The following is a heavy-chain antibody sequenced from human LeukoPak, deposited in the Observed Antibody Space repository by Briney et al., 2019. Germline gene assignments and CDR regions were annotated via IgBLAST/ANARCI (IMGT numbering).Heavy chain of an antibody. CDR3: AKDDDWGRFNH. CDR1: GFTFSSYA. J-gene: IGHJ1*01. D-gene: IGHD3-16*01. V-gene: IGHV3-23*01. Sequence: GGSLRLSCAASGFTFSSYAMSWVRQGPGKGLEWVSAISSSGGSTYYADSVKGRFTISRDNSKNTLYLQLNSLRAEDTAMYYCAKDDDWGRFNHWGQGTLVTVSS. CDR2: ISSSGGST.